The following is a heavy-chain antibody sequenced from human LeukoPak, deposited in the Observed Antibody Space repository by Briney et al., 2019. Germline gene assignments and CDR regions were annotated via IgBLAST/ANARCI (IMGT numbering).Heavy chain of an antibody. D-gene: IGHD3-10*02. J-gene: IGHJ6*04. CDR3: AELGITMIGGV. Sequence: GGSLRLSCAASGFTFSSYSMNWVRQAPGKGLEWVANIKQDGSEKFYVDSVKGRFTISRDNAKNSLYLQMNSLRAEDTAVYYCAELGITMIGGVWGKGTTVTISS. CDR1: GFTFSSYS. V-gene: IGHV3-7*01. CDR2: IKQDGSEK.